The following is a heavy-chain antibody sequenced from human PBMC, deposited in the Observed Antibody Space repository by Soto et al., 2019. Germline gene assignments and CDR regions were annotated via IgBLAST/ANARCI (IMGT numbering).Heavy chain of an antibody. Sequence: SVKVSCKASGGTFSSYAISWVRQAPGQGLEWMGGIIPIFGTANYAQKFQGRVTIAADKSTSTAYMELSSLRSEDTAVYYCARGASWAGELRQFDYWRQGTLVTVSS. J-gene: IGHJ4*02. CDR2: IIPIFGTA. CDR1: GGTFSSYA. V-gene: IGHV1-69*06. D-gene: IGHD1-26*01. CDR3: ARGASWAGELRQFDY.